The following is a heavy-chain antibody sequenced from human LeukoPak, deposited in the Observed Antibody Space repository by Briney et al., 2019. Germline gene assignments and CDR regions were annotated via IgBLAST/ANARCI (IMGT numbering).Heavy chain of an antibody. Sequence: PGGSLRLSCAASGFTFSSYAMNWVRQAPGKGPEWVSYISSLGSTIYYADSVKGRFTISRDNAKNLLYLQMNSLRAEDTAVYYCARGEQEMATMSIDYWGQGTLVTLSS. V-gene: IGHV3-48*01. CDR2: ISSLGSTI. J-gene: IGHJ4*02. CDR3: ARGEQEMATMSIDY. D-gene: IGHD5-24*01. CDR1: GFTFSSYA.